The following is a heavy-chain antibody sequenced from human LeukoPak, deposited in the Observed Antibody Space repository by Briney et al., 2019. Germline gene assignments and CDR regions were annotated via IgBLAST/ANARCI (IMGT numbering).Heavy chain of an antibody. CDR1: GFTFSNYA. CDR2: IVGSGGGK. Sequence: PGGSLRLSCAASGFTFSNYAMSWVRQAPGKGLEWVSAIVGSGGGKYYADSVKGRFTISGDNSKNTLYLQLNSLRAEDTAVYYCARNNWFDPWGQGTLVTVSS. D-gene: IGHD1-14*01. V-gene: IGHV3-23*01. CDR3: ARNNWFDP. J-gene: IGHJ5*02.